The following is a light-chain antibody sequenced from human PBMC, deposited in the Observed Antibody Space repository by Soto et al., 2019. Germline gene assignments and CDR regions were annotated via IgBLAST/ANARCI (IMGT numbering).Light chain of an antibody. CDR2: DAS. Sequence: EIVLTQSPATLCLSPGERATLSCRASQSVSSSLAWFQHKPGQAPRLLIYDASNRATGIPARFSGSGSGTDFTLTISSLEPEDFAIYYCQQRSNWPRTFGQGTKLEIK. CDR3: QQRSNWPRT. V-gene: IGKV3-11*01. CDR1: QSVSSS. J-gene: IGKJ2*01.